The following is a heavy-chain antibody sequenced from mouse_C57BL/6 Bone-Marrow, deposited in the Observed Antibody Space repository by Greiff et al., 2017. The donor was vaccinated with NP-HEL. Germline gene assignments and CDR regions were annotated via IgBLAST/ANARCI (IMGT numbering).Heavy chain of an antibody. CDR1: GFTFSSYG. CDR2: ISSGGSYT. J-gene: IGHJ4*01. V-gene: IGHV5-6*01. CDR3: ARIYYGNDY. Sequence: EVKVVESGGDLVKPGGSLKLSCAASGFTFSSYGMSWVRQTPDKRLEWVATISSGGSYTYYPDSVKGRFTISRDNAKNTLYLQMSSLKSEDTAMYYCARIYYGNDYWGQGTSVTVSS.